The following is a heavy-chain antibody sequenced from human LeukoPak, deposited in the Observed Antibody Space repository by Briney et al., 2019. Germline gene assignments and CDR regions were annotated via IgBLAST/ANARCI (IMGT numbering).Heavy chain of an antibody. Sequence: GASVKVSCKASGYTFTGYYMHWVRQAPGQGLEWVGWINPNSGGTNYAQKFQGRVTMTRDTSISTAYMELSRLRSDDTAVYYCARASYSYDINGWVPFDYWGQGTLVTVSS. CDR3: ARASYSYDINGWVPFDY. CDR2: INPNSGGT. V-gene: IGHV1-2*02. J-gene: IGHJ4*02. CDR1: GYTFTGYY. D-gene: IGHD3-22*01.